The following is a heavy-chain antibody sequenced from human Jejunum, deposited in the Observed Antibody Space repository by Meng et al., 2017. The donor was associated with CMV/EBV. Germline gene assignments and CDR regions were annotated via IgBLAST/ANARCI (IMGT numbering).Heavy chain of an antibody. CDR2: IKPDSGGT. V-gene: IGHV1-2*02. J-gene: IGHJ4*02. CDR3: ARALWHGDYDFDY. D-gene: IGHD4-17*01. Sequence: SGYTFIDYYLHWVRQAPGQGLEWMGWIKPDSGGTKSAYKFQGRVTMTRDMFSDTVYMELSRLRSDDTAVYYCARALWHGDYDFDYWGQGTLVTVSS. CDR1: GYTFIDYY.